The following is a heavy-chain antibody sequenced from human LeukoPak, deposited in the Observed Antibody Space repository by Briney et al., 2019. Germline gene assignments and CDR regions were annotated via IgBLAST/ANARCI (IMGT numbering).Heavy chain of an antibody. CDR1: GGSFSGYY. Sequence: SETLSLTCAVYGGSFSGYYWSWIRQPPGKGLEWIGEINHSGSTNYNPSLKSRVTISVDTSKNQFSLKLSSVNAADTAVYYCARHQFDWLPAGLDPWGQGTLVTVSS. V-gene: IGHV4-34*01. D-gene: IGHD3-9*01. CDR3: ARHQFDWLPAGLDP. CDR2: INHSGST. J-gene: IGHJ5*02.